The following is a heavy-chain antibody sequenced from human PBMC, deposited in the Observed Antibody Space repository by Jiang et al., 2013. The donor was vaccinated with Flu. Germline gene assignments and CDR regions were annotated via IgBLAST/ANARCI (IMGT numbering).Heavy chain of an antibody. J-gene: IGHJ4*02. V-gene: IGHV4-38-2*02. Sequence: GPGLVKPSETLSLICTVSGYSISSGYYWGWVRQPPGKGLEWIGSISHTGTTYYNPSLQTRLTISLDTSKNQFSLMLTSVTAADTAVYYCATTTGNWGQGTLVTVSS. CDR2: ISHTGTT. CDR3: ATTTGN. D-gene: IGHD3-10*01. CDR1: GYSISSGYY.